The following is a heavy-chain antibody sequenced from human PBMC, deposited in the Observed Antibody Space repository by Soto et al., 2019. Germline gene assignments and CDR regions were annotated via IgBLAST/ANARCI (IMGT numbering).Heavy chain of an antibody. CDR1: GGSICGSSYY. D-gene: IGHD6-19*01. CDR3: ARHGYSSAWPGVYYFDY. J-gene: IGHJ4*02. Sequence: SETLSLTCTVSGGSICGSSYYWGWIRQPPGKGLEWIGSIYYTGSTYYNPSLKSRVTISVDTSKNQFSLKLRSVTAADTAVYYCARHGYSSAWPGVYYFDYWGQGTLVTVSS. V-gene: IGHV4-39*01. CDR2: IYYTGST.